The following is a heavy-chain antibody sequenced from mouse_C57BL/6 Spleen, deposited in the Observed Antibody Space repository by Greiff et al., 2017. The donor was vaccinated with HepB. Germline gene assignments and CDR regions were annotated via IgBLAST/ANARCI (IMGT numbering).Heavy chain of an antibody. CDR3: ARSLTTVVADYYAMDY. V-gene: IGHV1-64*01. J-gene: IGHJ4*01. Sequence: QVQLQQPGAELVKPGASVKLSCKASGYTFTSYWMHWVKQRPGQGLEWIGMIHPNSGSTNYNEKFKSKATLTVDKSSSTAYMQLSSLTSEDSAVYYCARSLTTVVADYYAMDYWGQGTSVTVSS. CDR1: GYTFTSYW. D-gene: IGHD1-1*01. CDR2: IHPNSGST.